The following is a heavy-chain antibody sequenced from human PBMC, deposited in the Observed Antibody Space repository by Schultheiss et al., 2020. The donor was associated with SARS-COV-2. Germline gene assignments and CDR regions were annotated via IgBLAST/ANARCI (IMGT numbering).Heavy chain of an antibody. CDR2: IDYSGRI. CDR1: GGSIRSGESY. V-gene: IGHV4-30-4*01. D-gene: IGHD6-13*01. J-gene: IGHJ5*02. Sequence: LRLSCTVSGGSIRSGESYWSWIRQSPGKGLEWIGYIDYSGRIFYNPSLKSRLTISVDTSKNQFSLKLTSVTAADTAVYYCARLGASSSWFDHWGQGTQVTVSS. CDR3: ARLGASSSWFDH.